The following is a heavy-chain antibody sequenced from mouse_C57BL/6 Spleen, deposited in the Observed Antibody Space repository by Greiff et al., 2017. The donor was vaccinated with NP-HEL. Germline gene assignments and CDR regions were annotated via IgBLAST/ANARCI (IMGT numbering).Heavy chain of an antibody. CDR3: ARESTTVVGYFDV. V-gene: IGHV1-19*01. J-gene: IGHJ1*03. D-gene: IGHD1-1*01. CDR2: INPYNGGT. Sequence: VQLQQSGPVLVKPGASVKMSCKASGYTFTDYYMNWVKQSHGKSLEWIGVINPYNGGTSYNQKFKGKATLTVDKSSSTAYMELNSLTSEDSAVYYCARESTTVVGYFDVWGTGTTVTVSS. CDR1: GYTFTDYY.